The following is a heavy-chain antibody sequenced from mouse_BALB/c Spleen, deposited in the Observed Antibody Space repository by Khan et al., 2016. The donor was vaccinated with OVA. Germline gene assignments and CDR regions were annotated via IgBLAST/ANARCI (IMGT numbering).Heavy chain of an antibody. CDR2: ISYDGSN. CDR1: GYSITSGYY. J-gene: IGHJ2*01. Sequence: EVQLQESGPGLVKPSQSLSLTCSVTGYSITSGYYWNWIRQFPGNKMEWMGYISYDGSNNYNPSLKNRISITRDPSKTLFFLKLNYVTTEDTATFYYAGGWLVKVDYWGQGTTLTVSS. V-gene: IGHV3-6*02. CDR3: AGGWLVKVDY. D-gene: IGHD2-3*01.